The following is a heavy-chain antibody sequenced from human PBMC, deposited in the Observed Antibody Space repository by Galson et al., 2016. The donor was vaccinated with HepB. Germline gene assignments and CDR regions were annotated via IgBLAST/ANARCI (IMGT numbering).Heavy chain of an antibody. Sequence: SVKVSCKASGYTFTNYAMNWVRQAPGHRLEWMGWINPGSGDTNYAQQFQGRVSFTRDTSAKIAYMELSSLRSGDTAVYYCAREYSSYAFDIWGQGTMVTVSS. CDR3: AREYSSYAFDI. CDR2: INPGSGDT. V-gene: IGHV1-3*01. CDR1: GYTFTNYA. J-gene: IGHJ3*02. D-gene: IGHD2-15*01.